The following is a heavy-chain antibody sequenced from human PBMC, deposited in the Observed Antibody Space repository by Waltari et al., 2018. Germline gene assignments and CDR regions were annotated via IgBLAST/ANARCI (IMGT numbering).Heavy chain of an antibody. V-gene: IGHV4-34*01. CDR1: GGSFSGYY. CDR3: ARYTDSSSSDY. D-gene: IGHD6-13*01. Sequence: QVQLQQWGAGLLKPSETLSLTCAVYGGSFSGYYWSWIRQPPGKGLEWIGEINHSGSTNYNPSLKSRVTISVDTSKNQFSLKLSSVTAADTAVYYCARYTDSSSSDYWGQGTLVTVSS. CDR2: INHSGST. J-gene: IGHJ4*02.